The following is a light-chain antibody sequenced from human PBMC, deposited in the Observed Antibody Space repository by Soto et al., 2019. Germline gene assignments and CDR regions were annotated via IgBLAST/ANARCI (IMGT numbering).Light chain of an antibody. J-gene: IGKJ5*01. Sequence: EIVLTQSPGTLSLSPGERATLSCRASQSVDSDYLAWYQQRPGQAPRLLIFGASSRAIGIPDRFSGSGSGTEFTLSISRLEPEDFAVYYCQQYNNWPPITFGQGTRLEIK. CDR3: QQYNNWPPIT. CDR1: QSVDSDY. CDR2: GAS. V-gene: IGKV3-20*01.